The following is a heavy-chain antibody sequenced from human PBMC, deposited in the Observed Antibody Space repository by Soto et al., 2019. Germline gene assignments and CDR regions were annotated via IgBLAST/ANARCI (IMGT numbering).Heavy chain of an antibody. D-gene: IGHD6-6*01. Sequence: GFGVKKPGASVKVSCKASGYTFATHGISWVRQAPGQGLEWMGWISVYNGNTNYAQKLQGRVTMTTDTSTTTAYMELRSLRSDDTAVYYCARDGAYSSSNLDYWGQGTLVTVSS. V-gene: IGHV1-18*04. CDR3: ARDGAYSSSNLDY. J-gene: IGHJ4*02. CDR1: GYTFATHG. CDR2: ISVYNGNT.